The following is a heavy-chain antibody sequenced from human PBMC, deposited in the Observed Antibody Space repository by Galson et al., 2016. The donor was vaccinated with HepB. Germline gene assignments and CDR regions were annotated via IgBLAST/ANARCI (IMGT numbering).Heavy chain of an antibody. J-gene: IGHJ4*02. CDR1: GFTFDNHW. CDR2: ISPDGGTT. V-gene: IGHV3-74*01. D-gene: IGHD3-10*01. Sequence: SLRLSCAASGFTFDNHWMHWVRQAPGKGLVWVSRISPDGGTTNYADSVKGRFTISRDNAKNTLDLQMNSLRAEDTAVYYCASSVRGSGSPPGGYWGLGTLVTVSS. CDR3: ASSVRGSGSPPGGY.